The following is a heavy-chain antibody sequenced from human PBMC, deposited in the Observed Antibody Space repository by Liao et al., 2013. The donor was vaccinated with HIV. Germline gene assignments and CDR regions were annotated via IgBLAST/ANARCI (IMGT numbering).Heavy chain of an antibody. CDR3: ARDRGYYYDSTEVDY. V-gene: IGHV4-34*01. D-gene: IGHD3-22*01. CDR1: GASLRGYY. J-gene: IGHJ4*02. CDR2: IYYSGST. Sequence: QVHLQQWGAGLVKPAETLSLTCAVDGASLRGYYWGWIRQPPGKGLEWIGIIYYSGSTYYNPSLKSRVTISVDTSKNQFSLKLSSVTAADTAVYYCARDRGYYYDSTEVDYWGQGTLVTVSS.